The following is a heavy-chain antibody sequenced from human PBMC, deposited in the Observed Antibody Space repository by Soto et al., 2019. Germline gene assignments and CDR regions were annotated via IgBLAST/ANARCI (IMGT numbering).Heavy chain of an antibody. CDR2: TYYRSKWYN. Sequence: SQTLSITCAISGDSVSSNSAAWNWIRQSPSRGLEWLGRTYYRSKWYNDYAVSVKSRITINPDTSKNQFSLQLNSVTPEDTAVYYCARDRRYSETIYYYGMDVWGQGTTVTVSS. J-gene: IGHJ6*02. CDR1: GDSVSSNSAA. D-gene: IGHD6-13*01. CDR3: ARDRRYSETIYYYGMDV. V-gene: IGHV6-1*01.